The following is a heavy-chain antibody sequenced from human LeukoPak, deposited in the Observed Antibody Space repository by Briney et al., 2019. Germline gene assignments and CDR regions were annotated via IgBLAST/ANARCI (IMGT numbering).Heavy chain of an antibody. J-gene: IGHJ4*02. Sequence: SETLSLTCTVSGGSISSYYWSWVRQPPGKGVEWRGYIYYSGSTNYNPSLKSRVTISEDTSKHQFSLKLSSVTAADTAVYYCAGGRVGATVGLYYFDYWGQGTLVTVSS. D-gene: IGHD1-26*01. CDR3: AGGRVGATVGLYYFDY. CDR2: IYYSGST. V-gene: IGHV4-59*01. CDR1: GGSISSYY.